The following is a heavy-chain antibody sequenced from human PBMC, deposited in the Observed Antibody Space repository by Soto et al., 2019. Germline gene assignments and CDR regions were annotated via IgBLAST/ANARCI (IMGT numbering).Heavy chain of an antibody. CDR3: ALQTSGWLDH. V-gene: IGHV3-66*04. J-gene: IGHJ1*01. CDR1: GFSVSSNY. CDR2: MYRDGNT. D-gene: IGHD6-19*01. Sequence: EVELVESGGGFVQPGGSLRLSCSASGFSVSSNYMSWVRQAPGKGLECIAVMYRDGNTFYADSVKGRFAISRDNSKNTLSLLMKSLRAEDTAVYYCALQTSGWLDHWGLGTLVAVSS.